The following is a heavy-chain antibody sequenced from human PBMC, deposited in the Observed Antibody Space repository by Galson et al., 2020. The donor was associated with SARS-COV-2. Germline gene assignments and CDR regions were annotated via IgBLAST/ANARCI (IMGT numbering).Heavy chain of an antibody. D-gene: IGHD3-22*01. J-gene: IGHJ6*02. V-gene: IGHV1-18*01. CDR3: ARDRYYDSSGSLYYYYYGMDV. Sequence: ASVKVSCKASGYTFTSYGISWVRQAPGQGLEWMGWISAYNGNTNYAQKLQGRVTMTTDTSTSTAYMELRSLRSDETAVYYCARDRYYDSSGSLYYYYYGMDVWGEGTTVTVS. CDR2: ISAYNGNT. CDR1: GYTFTSYG.